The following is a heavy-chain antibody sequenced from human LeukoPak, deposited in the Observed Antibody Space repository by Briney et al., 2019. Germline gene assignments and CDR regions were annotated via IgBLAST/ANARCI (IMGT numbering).Heavy chain of an antibody. CDR2: SYNSGST. D-gene: IGHD2-15*01. V-gene: IGHV4-31*03. CDR3: ARESSGGYFDY. J-gene: IGHJ4*02. Sequence: SETLSLTCTVSGGSISTSSYYWGWIRQPPGKGLEWIGYSYNSGSTYYNPSLKSRVTISVDTTKNQFPLKLSSVTAADTAVYYCARESSGGYFDYWGQGTLVTVSS. CDR1: GGSISTSSYY.